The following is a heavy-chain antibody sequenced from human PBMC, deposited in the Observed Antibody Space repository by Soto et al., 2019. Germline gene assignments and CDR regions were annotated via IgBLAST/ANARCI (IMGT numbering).Heavy chain of an antibody. J-gene: IGHJ4*02. D-gene: IGHD3-22*01. Sequence: PGGSLRLSCAASGFTFSSYGMNWVRQAPGKGLEWVALISYDGSNKFYGDSVKGRFTISRDNSKNTLYLQMNSLRAEDTAVYYCAKNQGYYYDSTGYHFDYWGQGTLVTVSS. CDR2: ISYDGSNK. CDR3: AKNQGYYYDSTGYHFDY. V-gene: IGHV3-30*18. CDR1: GFTFSSYG.